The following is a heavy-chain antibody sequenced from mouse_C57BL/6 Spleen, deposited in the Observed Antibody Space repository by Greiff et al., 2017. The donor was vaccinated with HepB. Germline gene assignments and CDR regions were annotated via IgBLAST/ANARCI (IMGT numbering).Heavy chain of an antibody. CDR1: GYTFTSYW. CDR3: ARRDPTAAGYFDY. Sequence: QVQLQQPGAELVRPGTSVKLSCKASGYTFTSYWMHWVKQRPGQGLEWIGVIDPSDSYTNYNQKFKGKATLTVDTSSSTAYMQLSSLTSEDSAVYYCARRDPTAAGYFDYWGQGTTLTVSS. D-gene: IGHD2-10*01. J-gene: IGHJ2*01. CDR2: IDPSDSYT. V-gene: IGHV1-59*01.